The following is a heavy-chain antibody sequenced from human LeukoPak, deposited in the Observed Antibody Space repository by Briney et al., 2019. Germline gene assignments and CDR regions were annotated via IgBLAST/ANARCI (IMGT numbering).Heavy chain of an antibody. V-gene: IGHV3-7*01. CDR1: EFILNKYW. Sequence: GGSLRLSCAASEFILNKYWMSWVRQAPGKGLEWVANIKQDGSEKYYVDSVKGRFTISRDNAKNSLYPQMNSLRAEDTAVYYCARNRYFDLWGRGTLVTVSS. J-gene: IGHJ2*01. CDR2: IKQDGSEK. CDR3: ARNRYFDL.